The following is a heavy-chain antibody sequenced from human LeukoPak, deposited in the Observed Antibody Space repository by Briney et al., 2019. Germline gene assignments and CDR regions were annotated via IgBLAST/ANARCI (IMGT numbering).Heavy chain of an antibody. D-gene: IGHD3-22*01. J-gene: IGHJ3*02. V-gene: IGHV3-23*01. Sequence: GGSLRLSCAASGFTFSTYAMSWVRQIPGKGLEWVSAISGSDDGTYYADSVKGRFTISRDNSKNTLYLQMNSLRAEDTAVYYCAKEGGSYYDSRARTTDAFDIWGQGTMVTVSS. CDR1: GFTFSTYA. CDR3: AKEGGSYYDSRARTTDAFDI. CDR2: ISGSDDGT.